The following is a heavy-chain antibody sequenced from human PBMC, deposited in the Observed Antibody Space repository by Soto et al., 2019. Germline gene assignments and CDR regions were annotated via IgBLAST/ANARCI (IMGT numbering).Heavy chain of an antibody. J-gene: IGHJ3*02. V-gene: IGHV1-2*04. CDR2: INPNSGGT. CDR3: ASDSTLLSHAFDI. Sequence: GASVKVSCKASGYTFTGYYMHWVRQAPGQGLEWMGWINPNSGGTNYAQKFQGWVTMTRDTSISTAYMELSRLRSDDTAVYYCASDSTLLSHAFDIWGQGTMVTVSS. CDR1: GYTFTGYY. D-gene: IGHD2-2*01.